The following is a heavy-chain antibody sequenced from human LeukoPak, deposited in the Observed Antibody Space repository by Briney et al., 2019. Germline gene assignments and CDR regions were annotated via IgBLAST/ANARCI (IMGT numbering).Heavy chain of an antibody. CDR3: AKCSGGSCYSPFDH. D-gene: IGHD2-15*01. V-gene: IGHV3-23*01. J-gene: IGHJ4*02. CDR1: GFTFSDYY. Sequence: GGSLRLSCAASGFTFSDYYMSWIRQAPGKGLEWVSAIGGSGDSTYYADSVKGRFTISRDNSKNTLYLQMNSLRAEDTAVYYCAKCSGGSCYSPFDHWGQGTLVTVSS. CDR2: IGGSGDST.